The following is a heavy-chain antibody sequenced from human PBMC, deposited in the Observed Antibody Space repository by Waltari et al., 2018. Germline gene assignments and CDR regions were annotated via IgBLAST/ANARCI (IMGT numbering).Heavy chain of an antibody. D-gene: IGHD5-18*01. CDR1: GYTFTSYD. V-gene: IGHV1-8*03. CDR2: MNPNSGNT. Sequence: QVQLVQSGAEVKQPGASVKVSCKASGYTFTSYDITWVRQATGQGLEWMGWMNPNSGNTGYAQKFQGRVTITRNTSISTAYMELSSLRSEDTAVYYCARESKEGIGYSYGADAFDIWGQGTMVTVSS. J-gene: IGHJ3*02. CDR3: ARESKEGIGYSYGADAFDI.